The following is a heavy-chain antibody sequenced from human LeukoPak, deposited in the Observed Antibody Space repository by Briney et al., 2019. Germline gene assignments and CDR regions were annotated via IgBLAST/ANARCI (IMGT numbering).Heavy chain of an antibody. J-gene: IGHJ4*02. Sequence: GASVKVSCTVSGYTLTELSMHWVRQAPGKGLEWMGGFDPEDGETIYAQKFQGRVTMTEVTSTDTAYMGLSSLRSEDTAVYYCATAVAGATYDFDYWGQGTLVTVSS. V-gene: IGHV1-24*01. CDR3: ATAVAGATYDFDY. D-gene: IGHD1-14*01. CDR2: FDPEDGET. CDR1: GYTLTELS.